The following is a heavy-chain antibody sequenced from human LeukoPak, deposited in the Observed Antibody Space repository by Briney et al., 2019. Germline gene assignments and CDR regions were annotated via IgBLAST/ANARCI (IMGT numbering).Heavy chain of an antibody. Sequence: GGSLRLSCAASGFIFTNYGMSWVRQAPGQGLEWVSSITTGDNTYYADSVKGRFTISRHNAKNSLYLQLNSLRAEDTAVYYCARATSGSRDGYNWRFDYWGQGTLVTVSS. J-gene: IGHJ4*02. CDR1: GFIFTNYG. D-gene: IGHD5-24*01. CDR2: ITTGDNT. V-gene: IGHV3-21*01. CDR3: ARATSGSRDGYNWRFDY.